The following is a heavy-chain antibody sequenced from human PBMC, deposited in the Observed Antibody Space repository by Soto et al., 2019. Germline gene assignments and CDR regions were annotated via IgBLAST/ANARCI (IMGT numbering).Heavy chain of an antibody. CDR1: GFSLTTSGVV. J-gene: IGHJ4*02. D-gene: IGHD3-3*01. CDR3: AHRVLRTVFGLVTTTAIYFDF. CDR2: IYWDDDK. Sequence: QITLNESGPTQVKPRQTLTLTCTFSGFSLTTSGVVVGWIRQSPGKAPEWLALIYWDDDKRYSPSLKSSLTITKDTSKNQVVLTMADLDPADTATYYCAHRVLRTVFGLVTTTAIYFDFWGQGTPVAVSS. V-gene: IGHV2-5*02.